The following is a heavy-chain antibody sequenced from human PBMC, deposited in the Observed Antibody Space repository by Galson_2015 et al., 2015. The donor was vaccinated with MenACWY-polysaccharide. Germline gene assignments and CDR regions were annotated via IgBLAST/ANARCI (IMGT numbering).Heavy chain of an antibody. Sequence: SLRLSCAASGFTFSNAWMSWVRQAPGKGLEWVGRIKSKTDGGTTDYAAPVKGRFTISRDDSKNTLYLQMNSLKTEDTAVYYCTTDTYYYDSSGYYYNYWGQGTLVTVSS. CDR3: TTDTYYYDSSGYYYNY. CDR1: GFTFSNAW. CDR2: IKSKTDGGTT. V-gene: IGHV3-15*01. J-gene: IGHJ4*02. D-gene: IGHD3-22*01.